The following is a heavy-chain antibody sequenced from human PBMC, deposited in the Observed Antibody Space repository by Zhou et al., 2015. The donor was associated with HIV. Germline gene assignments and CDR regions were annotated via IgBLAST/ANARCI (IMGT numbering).Heavy chain of an antibody. CDR3: ARVGGHGDSPFDY. CDR2: INAGNGNT. CDR1: GYTFTSYA. J-gene: IGHJ4*02. V-gene: IGHV1-3*01. Sequence: QVQLVQSGAEVKKPGASVKVSCKASGYTFTSYAMHWVRQAPGQRLEWMGWINAGNGNTKYSQKFQGRVTITRDTSASTAYMELSSLRSEDTAVYYCARVGGHGDSPFDYWGQGTLVTVSS. D-gene: IGHD4-17*01.